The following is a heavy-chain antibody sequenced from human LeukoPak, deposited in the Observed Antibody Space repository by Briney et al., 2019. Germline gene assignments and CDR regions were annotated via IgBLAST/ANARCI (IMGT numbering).Heavy chain of an antibody. Sequence: GGSLRLSCAASGFTFSSYAMSWVHQAPGKGLEWVSAISGSGGSTYYADSVKGRFTISRDNSKNTLYLQMNSLRAEDTAVYYCAKDLDLGRRTPTNFDYWGQGTLVTVSS. D-gene: IGHD1-1*01. CDR2: ISGSGGST. CDR1: GFTFSSYA. J-gene: IGHJ4*02. V-gene: IGHV3-23*01. CDR3: AKDLDLGRRTPTNFDY.